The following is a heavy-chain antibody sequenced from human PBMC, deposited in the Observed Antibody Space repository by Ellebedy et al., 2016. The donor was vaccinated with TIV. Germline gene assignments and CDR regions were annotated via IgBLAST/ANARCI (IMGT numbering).Heavy chain of an antibody. J-gene: IGHJ4*02. CDR2: ISYSGST. D-gene: IGHD6-19*01. CDR1: GGSISSGGNY. CDR3: ARGSGWYDPFDL. V-gene: IGHV4-31*03. Sequence: MPSETLSLTCPVSGGSISSGGNYWTWIRQHPGKGLEWIGFISYSGSTYNNPSLRSRVTMSVDTSKNQFYLNLTSVTAADTAMYYCARGSGWYDPFDLWGQGTLVTVSS.